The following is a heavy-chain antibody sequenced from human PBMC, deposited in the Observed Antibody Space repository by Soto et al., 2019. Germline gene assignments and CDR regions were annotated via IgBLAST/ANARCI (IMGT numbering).Heavy chain of an antibody. V-gene: IGHV1-18*01. D-gene: IGHD3-10*01. CDR1: GYTFTNYG. J-gene: IGHJ5*02. CDR3: ARGVGSGSDYNQYNGFDP. Sequence: QVQLVQSGGEVKKPGASVKVSCKASGYTFTNYGISWVRQAPGQGLEWMGWINVYNGNTKYAQKVQGRVTMTTDTSTSTAYMELRSLSSDDTALYYCARGVGSGSDYNQYNGFDPWGQGPLVTVSS. CDR2: INVYNGNT.